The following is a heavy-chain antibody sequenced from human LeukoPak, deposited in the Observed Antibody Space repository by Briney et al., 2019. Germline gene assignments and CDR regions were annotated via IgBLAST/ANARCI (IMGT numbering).Heavy chain of an antibody. D-gene: IGHD3-3*01. V-gene: IGHV4-39*01. J-gene: IGHJ4*02. CDR1: GGSICSSSYY. CDR2: IYYSGST. CDR3: ARHRAIFGVVIPPFHY. Sequence: SETLSLTCTVSGGSICSSSYYWGWIRQPPGKGLEWIGSIYYSGSTYYNPSLKSRVTISVDTSKNQFSLKLSSVTAADTAVYYCARHRAIFGVVIPPFHYWGQGTLVTVSS.